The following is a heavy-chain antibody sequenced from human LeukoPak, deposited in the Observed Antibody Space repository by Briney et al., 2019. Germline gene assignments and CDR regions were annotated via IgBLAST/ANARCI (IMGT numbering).Heavy chain of an antibody. CDR3: ARDSRDYYGSGFFDY. D-gene: IGHD3-10*01. CDR1: GGSISSYY. J-gene: IGHJ4*02. Sequence: NTSETLSLTCTVSGGSISSYYWSWIRQPPGKGLEWIGYIYYSGGTNYNPSLKSRVTISVDTSKNQFSLKLSSVTAADTAVYYCARDSRDYYGSGFFDYWGQGTLVTVSS. CDR2: IYYSGGT. V-gene: IGHV4-59*01.